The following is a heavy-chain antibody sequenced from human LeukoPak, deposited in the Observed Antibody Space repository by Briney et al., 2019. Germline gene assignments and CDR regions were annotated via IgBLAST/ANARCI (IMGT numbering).Heavy chain of an antibody. D-gene: IGHD3-22*01. V-gene: IGHV3-33*01. CDR1: GFTFRSYG. CDR3: ASGNLYYYDSSGPTLGGALDI. J-gene: IGHJ3*02. Sequence: GGSLRLSCAASGFTFRSYGMGWVRQAPGKGLEWVAVIWYDGSNKYYADSVKGRFTISRDNSKNTLYLQMNSLRAEDTAVYYCASGNLYYYDSSGPTLGGALDIWGQGTMVTVSS. CDR2: IWYDGSNK.